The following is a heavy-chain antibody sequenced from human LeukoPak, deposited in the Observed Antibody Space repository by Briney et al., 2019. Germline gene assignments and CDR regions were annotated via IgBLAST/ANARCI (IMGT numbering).Heavy chain of an antibody. Sequence: ASVKVSCKASGYXFSNYGMSWVRQAPGQGLEWIGWIRACNGNTHSTLDLQGRVTMTTDTLTSTAYMELRGLRSDDTAVYYCARQYDCTAYYNYNMEVWGQGTTVTVSS. CDR3: ARQYDCTAYYNYNMEV. V-gene: IGHV1-18*01. J-gene: IGHJ6*03. CDR2: IRACNGNT. CDR1: GYXFSNYG. D-gene: IGHD3-22*01.